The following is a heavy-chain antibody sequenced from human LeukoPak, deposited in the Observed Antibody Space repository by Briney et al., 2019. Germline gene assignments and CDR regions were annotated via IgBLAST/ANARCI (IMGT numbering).Heavy chain of an antibody. CDR2: IKQDGSEK. CDR1: GFTFSSYW. D-gene: IGHD2-2*01. J-gene: IGHJ4*02. Sequence: PGGSLRLSCAASGFTFSSYWMSWVRQAPGKGLEWVTNIKQDGSEKYYVDSVKGRFTISRDNAKNSLYLQMNSLRAEDTAVYYCARADVVVPAAYFDYWGQGTLVTVSS. V-gene: IGHV3-7*01. CDR3: ARADVVVPAAYFDY.